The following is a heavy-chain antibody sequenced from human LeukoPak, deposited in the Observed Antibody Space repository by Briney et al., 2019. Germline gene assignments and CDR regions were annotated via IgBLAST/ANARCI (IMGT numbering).Heavy chain of an antibody. CDR2: INPNSGGT. V-gene: IGHV1-2*02. CDR1: GYTFTGYY. CDR3: ARWDQLLGNMDV. J-gene: IGHJ6*03. D-gene: IGHD2-2*01. Sequence: GASVKVSCKASGYTFTGYYMHWVRQAPGQGLEWMGWINPNSGGTNYAQKFQGRVTMTRDTSISTAYMERSRLRSDDTAVYYCARWDQLLGNMDVWGKGTTVTVSS.